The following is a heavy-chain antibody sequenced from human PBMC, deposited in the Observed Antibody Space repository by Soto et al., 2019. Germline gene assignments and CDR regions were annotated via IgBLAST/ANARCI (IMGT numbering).Heavy chain of an antibody. V-gene: IGHV1-18*01. CDR1: GYRFTSYG. CDR3: ARDTPTLGYCISTSCYYYYYGMDV. D-gene: IGHD2-2*01. Sequence: GASVKVSCKASGYRFTSYGIGWVRQAPGQGLEWMGWINAYNGNTNYAQKLQGRVTLTTDTSTSTAYMELRSLRSDDTAVYYCARDTPTLGYCISTSCYYYYYGMDVWGQGTTVTVSS. J-gene: IGHJ6*02. CDR2: INAYNGNT.